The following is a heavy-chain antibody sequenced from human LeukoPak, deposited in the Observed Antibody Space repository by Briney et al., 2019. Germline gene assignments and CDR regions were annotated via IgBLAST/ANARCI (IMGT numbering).Heavy chain of an antibody. CDR3: AKEGDYGGKTGDNWFDP. CDR2: INTHSGNP. CDR1: GYTFTSYG. V-gene: IGHV7-4-1*02. Sequence: ASVKVSCKASGYTFTSYGISWVRQAPGQGLEWMGWINTHSGNPTYAQGFTGRYVFSLDTSVSTAYLQISSLKAEDTAVYYCAKEGDYGGKTGDNWFDPWGQGTLVTVSS. J-gene: IGHJ5*02. D-gene: IGHD4-23*01.